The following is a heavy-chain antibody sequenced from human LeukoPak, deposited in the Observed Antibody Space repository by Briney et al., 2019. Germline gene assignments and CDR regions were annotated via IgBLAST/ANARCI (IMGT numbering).Heavy chain of an antibody. J-gene: IGHJ4*02. Sequence: QSGGSLRLSCAASGFTFSSYGMHWVRQAPGKGLEWVAVIWYDGSNKYYADSVKGRFTISRDNSKNTLYLQMNSLRAEDTAVYYCASTSGWYEPIDYWGQGTLVTVPS. CDR1: GFTFSSYG. D-gene: IGHD6-19*01. CDR3: ASTSGWYEPIDY. V-gene: IGHV3-33*01. CDR2: IWYDGSNK.